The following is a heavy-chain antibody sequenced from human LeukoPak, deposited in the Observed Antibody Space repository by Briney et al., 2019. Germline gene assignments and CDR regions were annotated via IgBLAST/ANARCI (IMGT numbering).Heavy chain of an antibody. Sequence: GASVKVSCKASGYTFTNYGITWVRQAPGQGLEYLGWINTNSGNTYYAQKLQDRVTMTTDTSTSTAYMELRSLRSDDTAVHYCARKIVGVYSYDYWGQGTLVTVSS. CDR1: GYTFTNYG. J-gene: IGHJ4*02. CDR2: INTNSGNT. CDR3: ARKIVGVYSYDY. D-gene: IGHD1-26*01. V-gene: IGHV1-18*01.